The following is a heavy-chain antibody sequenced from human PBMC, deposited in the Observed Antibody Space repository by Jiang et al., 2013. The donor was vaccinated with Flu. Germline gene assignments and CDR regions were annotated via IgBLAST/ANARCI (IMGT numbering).Heavy chain of an antibody. Sequence: VQLLESGGGLVQPGRSLRLSCAASGFTFDDYGMHWVRQAPGKGLEWVSGISWNSGRIGYADSMKGRFTISRDNAKNSLYLQMNSLRAEDTAFYYCVKDYCSGGTCYFDYWGQGTLVTVSS. CDR1: GFTFDDYG. D-gene: IGHD2-15*01. V-gene: IGHV3-9*01. CDR2: ISWNSGRI. CDR3: VKDYCSGGTCYFDY. J-gene: IGHJ4*02.